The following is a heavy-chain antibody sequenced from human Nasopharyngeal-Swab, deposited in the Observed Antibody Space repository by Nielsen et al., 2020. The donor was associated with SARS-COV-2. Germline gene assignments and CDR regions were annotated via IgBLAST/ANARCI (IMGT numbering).Heavy chain of an antibody. CDR2: INHNERT. Sequence: SETLSLTCSVSGGSFNGFYWNWIRQPPGKGLEWIGEINHNERTNYNPSLKSRVTMSVDTSNNQVSLKLNSLTATDTAVYYCARAGRVGDAYTGLDVGGQGTTVTVSS. D-gene: IGHD5-24*01. V-gene: IGHV4-34*01. CDR3: ARAGRVGDAYTGLDV. CDR1: GGSFNGFY. J-gene: IGHJ6*02.